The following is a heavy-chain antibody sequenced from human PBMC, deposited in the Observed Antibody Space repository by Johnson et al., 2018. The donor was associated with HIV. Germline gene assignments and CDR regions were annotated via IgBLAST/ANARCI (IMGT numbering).Heavy chain of an antibody. Sequence: QVQLVESGGGLVKPGGSLRLSCVASGFTFSDYYMSWIRQAPGKGLEWVAVIWYDGSNKYYADSVKGRFTISRDNSKNTLYLQMNSLRAEDTAVYYCAKDQGELRRTHAFDIWGQGTMVTVSS. D-gene: IGHD1-14*01. CDR1: GFTFSDYY. CDR3: AKDQGELRRTHAFDI. CDR2: IWYDGSNK. J-gene: IGHJ3*02. V-gene: IGHV3-33*06.